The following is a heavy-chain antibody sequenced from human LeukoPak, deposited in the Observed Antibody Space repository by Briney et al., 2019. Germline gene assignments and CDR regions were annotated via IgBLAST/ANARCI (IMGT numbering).Heavy chain of an antibody. J-gene: IGHJ4*02. D-gene: IGHD3-22*01. CDR1: GFTFSSHG. CDR2: ISGSGSHI. Sequence: GGSLRLSCAASGFTFSSHGMSWVRQAPGKGLEWVSGISGSGSHIYYTDSVKGRFTISRDNSKNTLNLQMNSLRAEDTAVYYCAKYDSFDHYYDSSGRFDFWGQGTLVTVSP. CDR3: AKYDSFDHYYDSSGRFDF. V-gene: IGHV3-23*01.